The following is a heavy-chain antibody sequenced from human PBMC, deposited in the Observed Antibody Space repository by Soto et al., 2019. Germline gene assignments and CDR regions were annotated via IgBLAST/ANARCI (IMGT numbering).Heavy chain of an antibody. D-gene: IGHD5-12*01. J-gene: IGHJ1*01. Sequence: ASVKVSCKASGYTFTGYYMHWVRQAPGQGLEWMGWINPNSGGTNYAQKFQGWVTMTRDTSISTAYMELSRLRSDDTAVYYCAREGDSGYDELHFQHWGQGTLVTVSS. V-gene: IGHV1-2*04. CDR2: INPNSGGT. CDR3: AREGDSGYDELHFQH. CDR1: GYTFTGYY.